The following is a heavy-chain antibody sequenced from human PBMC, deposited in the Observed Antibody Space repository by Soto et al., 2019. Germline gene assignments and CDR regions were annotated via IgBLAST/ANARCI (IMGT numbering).Heavy chain of an antibody. V-gene: IGHV3-21*01. Sequence: GGSLRLSCAASGFTFSSYGMNWVRQAPGKGLEWVSAISGSGSCIYYADSVKGRFTISRDNAKNSLYLQMNSLRAEDTAVYYCARDGDTALLYYFWSGGRDTHGYGMDVWGQGTTVTVSS. CDR2: ISGSGSCI. CDR3: ARDGDTALLYYFWSGGRDTHGYGMDV. D-gene: IGHD3-3*01. CDR1: GFTFSSYG. J-gene: IGHJ6*02.